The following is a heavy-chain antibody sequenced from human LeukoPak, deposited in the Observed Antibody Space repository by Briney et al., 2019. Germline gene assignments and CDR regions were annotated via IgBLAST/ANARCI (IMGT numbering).Heavy chain of an antibody. Sequence: PGGSLRLSCAASGFTFSSYAMSWVRQAPGKGLEWVSAISDSGGSTYYAHSVKGRFTISRDNSKNTLYLQMNSLRAEDTAVYYCAAHLCGWKEGVAVDIWGRGTMVTVSS. J-gene: IGHJ3*02. V-gene: IGHV3-23*01. CDR3: AAHLCGWKEGVAVDI. CDR2: ISDSGGST. CDR1: GFTFSSYA. D-gene: IGHD2-21*01.